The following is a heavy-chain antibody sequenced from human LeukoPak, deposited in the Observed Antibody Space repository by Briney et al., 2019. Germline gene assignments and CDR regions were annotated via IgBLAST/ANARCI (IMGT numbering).Heavy chain of an antibody. Sequence: SETLSLTCTVSGGSISSSSYYWGWIRQPPGKGLEWIGSIYYSGSTYYNPSLRSRVTISVGTSKNQFSLRLGSVTAADTAVYYCARVQSRLSWFDPWGQGTLVTVSS. CDR2: IYYSGST. CDR3: ARVQSRLSWFDP. J-gene: IGHJ5*02. CDR1: GGSISSSSYY. V-gene: IGHV4-39*07.